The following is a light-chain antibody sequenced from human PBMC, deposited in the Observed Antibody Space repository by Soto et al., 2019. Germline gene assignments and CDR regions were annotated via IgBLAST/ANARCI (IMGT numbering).Light chain of an antibody. V-gene: IGLV2-8*01. CDR1: SSDVGGYNY. CDR2: EVS. CDR3: SSYAGSLYV. Sequence: QSVLTQPPSASGSPGQSVTISCTGTSSDVGGYNYVSWYQQHPGKAPKLMIYEVSKRPSGVPHRLSGSKSGNTASLTVSGLQAEDEADYYCSSYAGSLYVFGTGTKLTVL. J-gene: IGLJ1*01.